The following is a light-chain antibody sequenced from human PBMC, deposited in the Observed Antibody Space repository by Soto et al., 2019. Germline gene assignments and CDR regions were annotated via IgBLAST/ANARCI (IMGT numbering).Light chain of an antibody. V-gene: IGKV3-20*01. CDR2: GAS. CDR3: QQYGTSPT. J-gene: IGKJ4*01. Sequence: EIVLTQSPGTLSLSPGERATLSCRASQSVSSIYLAWYQKKPGQAPRLLIYGASSRATDIPDRFSGSGSGTAFTLTISRLEPEDSAVYYCQQYGTSPTFGGGTKVEIK. CDR1: QSVSSIY.